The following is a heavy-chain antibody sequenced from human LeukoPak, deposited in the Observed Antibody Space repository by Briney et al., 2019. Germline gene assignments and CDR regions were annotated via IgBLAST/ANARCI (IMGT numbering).Heavy chain of an antibody. CDR2: INSDGSST. D-gene: IGHD2-2*01. J-gene: IGHJ4*02. Sequence: PGGSLRLSCAASGFTFSSYWMHWVRQAPGKGLVWVSRINSDGSSTSYADSVKGRFTISRDNAKNTLYLQMNGLRAEDTAVYYCARGYCSSTSCCPDGIDYWGQGTLVTVSS. CDR3: ARGYCSSTSCCPDGIDY. V-gene: IGHV3-74*01. CDR1: GFTFSSYW.